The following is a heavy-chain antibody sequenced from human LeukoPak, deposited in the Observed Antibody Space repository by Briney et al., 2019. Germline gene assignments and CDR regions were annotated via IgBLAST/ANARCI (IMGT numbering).Heavy chain of an antibody. CDR2: MSYEGTNK. D-gene: IGHD3-9*01. CDR1: GFTFSDYG. Sequence: QTGGSLRLSCAASGFTFSDYGMHWVRQAPVKGLEWVAVMSYEGTNKYYADSVKGRFTISRDNSKNTLYLQMNSLRAEDTAVYYCAKDVERLDYFDYCGQGTLVTVSS. CDR3: AKDVERLDYFDY. J-gene: IGHJ4*02. V-gene: IGHV3-30*18.